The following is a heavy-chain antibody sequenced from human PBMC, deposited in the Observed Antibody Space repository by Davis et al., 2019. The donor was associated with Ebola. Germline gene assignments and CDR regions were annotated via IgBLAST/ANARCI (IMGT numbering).Heavy chain of an antibody. D-gene: IGHD3-22*01. CDR1: EFTFSGYW. J-gene: IGHJ4*02. CDR3: ARVTLWWDDDSGGPTTYYFDF. Sequence: GESLKISCAASEFTFSGYWMSWVRQAPGKGLEWVANIKQDGSEKYYVDSVKGRFTISRDNSKNTLYLQMISLRAEDTATYYCARVTLWWDDDSGGPTTYYFDFWGQGALVTVSS. V-gene: IGHV3-7*03. CDR2: IKQDGSEK.